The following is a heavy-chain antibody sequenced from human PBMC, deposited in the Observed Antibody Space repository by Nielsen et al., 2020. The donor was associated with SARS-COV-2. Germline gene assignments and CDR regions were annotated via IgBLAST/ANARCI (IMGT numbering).Heavy chain of an antibody. J-gene: IGHJ4*02. CDR2: INHSGST. Sequence: SETLSLTSAVYGGSFSGYYWSWIRQPPGKGLEWIGEINHSGSTNYNPSLKSRVTISVDTSKNQFSLKLSSVTAADTAVYYCASDYYDSSGYYYSWGQGTLVTVSS. CDR1: GGSFSGYY. D-gene: IGHD3-22*01. CDR3: ASDYYDSSGYYYS. V-gene: IGHV4-34*01.